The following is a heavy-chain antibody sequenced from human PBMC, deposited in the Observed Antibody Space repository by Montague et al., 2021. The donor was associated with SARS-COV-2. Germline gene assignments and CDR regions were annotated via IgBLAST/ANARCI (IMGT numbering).Heavy chain of an antibody. CDR2: VNYSGST. CDR3: ARAPIYRSSCYPYWDY. Sequence: SETLSLTCAVSGDSMNNYYLSWIRQPPGQGLEWIWYVNYSGSTDYKPSLQSRVTLSKDTAKNPFPLWLTSVTAADTAMYFFARAPIYRSSCYPYWDYWGQGTLVTVSS. D-gene: IGHD6-13*01. J-gene: IGHJ4*02. CDR1: GDSMNNYY. V-gene: IGHV4-59*01.